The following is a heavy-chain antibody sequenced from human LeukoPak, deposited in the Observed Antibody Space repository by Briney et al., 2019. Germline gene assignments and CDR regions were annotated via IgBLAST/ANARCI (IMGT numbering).Heavy chain of an antibody. V-gene: IGHV4-59*01. CDR2: IYYSGST. CDR1: GDSIDSYY. D-gene: IGHD3-10*01. CDR3: ARGRPNYYGSAAGGYFDY. Sequence: SETLSLTCTVSGDSIDSYYWSWIRQPPGKGLEWIGYIYYSGSTNYNPSLKSRVTISVDTSKNQFSLKLSSVTAADTAVYYCARGRPNYYGSAAGGYFDYWGQGTLVTVSS. J-gene: IGHJ4*02.